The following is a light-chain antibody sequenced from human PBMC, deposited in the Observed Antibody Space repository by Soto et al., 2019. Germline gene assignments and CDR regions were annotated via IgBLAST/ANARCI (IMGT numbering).Light chain of an antibody. Sequence: AIRMTQSPSSLSASTGDRVTITCRASQGISSYLAWYQQKPGKAPKLLIYAASTLQSGVPSRFSGSGSGTDFTLTISCLQSEDFATYYCQQYYSYPPLDFGGGTKVEIK. CDR1: QGISSY. J-gene: IGKJ4*01. V-gene: IGKV1-8*01. CDR3: QQYYSYPPLD. CDR2: AAS.